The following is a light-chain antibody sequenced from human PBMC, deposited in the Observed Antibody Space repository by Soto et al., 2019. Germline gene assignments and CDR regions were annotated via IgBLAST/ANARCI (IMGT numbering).Light chain of an antibody. V-gene: IGKV3-20*01. CDR3: QQYGGSPQT. J-gene: IGKJ1*01. Sequence: EIVLTQSPGTLSLSPGERASLSCRAGQNVNSNYLAWYQQKPGQAPRLLIYDASSRATGIPDRFGGSGSGTDFTLTISRLEPEDFAMYYCQQYGGSPQTFGRGTKVDI. CDR1: QNVNSNY. CDR2: DAS.